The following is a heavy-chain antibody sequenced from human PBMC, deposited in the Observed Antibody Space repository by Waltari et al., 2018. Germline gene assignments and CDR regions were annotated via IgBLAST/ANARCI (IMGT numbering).Heavy chain of an antibody. CDR3: ARGGSYDSSGYYYFYYYYMDV. Sequence: QVQLQQWGAGLLKPSETLSLTCAVYGGSFSGYYWSWIRQPPGKGLEWIGEINHSGSTNYHPSLESRVTISVDTSKTQFSLKLSSVTAADTAVYYCARGGSYDSSGYYYFYYYYMDVWGKGTTVTVSS. CDR2: INHSGST. J-gene: IGHJ6*03. CDR1: GGSFSGYY. D-gene: IGHD3-22*01. V-gene: IGHV4-34*01.